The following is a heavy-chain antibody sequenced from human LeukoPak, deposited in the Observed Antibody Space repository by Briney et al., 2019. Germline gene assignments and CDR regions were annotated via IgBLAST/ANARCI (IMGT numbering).Heavy chain of an antibody. CDR3: ARGMVVASYYYYYYMDV. CDR2: ISSSSSYI. V-gene: IGHV3-21*01. D-gene: IGHD5-12*01. J-gene: IGHJ6*03. Sequence: GGSLRLSCAASGFTVSSNEMSWVRQAPGKGLEWVSSISSSSSYIYYADSVKGRFTISRDNAKNSLYLQMNSLRAEDTAVYYCARGMVVASYYYYYYMDVWGKGTTVTVSS. CDR1: GFTVSSNE.